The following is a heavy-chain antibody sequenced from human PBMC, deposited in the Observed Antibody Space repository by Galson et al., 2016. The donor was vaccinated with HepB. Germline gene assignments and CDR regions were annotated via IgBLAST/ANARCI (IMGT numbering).Heavy chain of an antibody. CDR2: IYNIVST. Sequence: ETLSLTCVVSGGSVSSGSYYWSWIRQPPGKGLEWIGNIYNIVSTNYNPSLKSRVTISVDTSKNQFSLKLSSVTAADTAVYYCARDRRPYYSDSSGYLDYAFHIWGQGTMVTVSS. V-gene: IGHV4-61*01. J-gene: IGHJ3*02. CDR3: ARDRRPYYSDSSGYLDYAFHI. D-gene: IGHD3-22*01. CDR1: GGSVSSGSYY.